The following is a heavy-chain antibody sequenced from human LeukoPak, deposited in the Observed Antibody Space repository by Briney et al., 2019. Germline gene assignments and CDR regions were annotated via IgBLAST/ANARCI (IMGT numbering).Heavy chain of an antibody. V-gene: IGHV3-30*18. CDR3: AKTFSSGYFDY. CDR1: GFTFSSYG. J-gene: IGHJ4*02. D-gene: IGHD3-22*01. CDR2: ISYDGSNK. Sequence: GGSLRLSCAASGFTFSSYGMHWVRQAPGKGLEWVAVISYDGSNKYYADSVKGRFTISRDNSKNTLYLQMNSLRAEDTAVYYCAKTFSSGYFDYWGQGTLVTVSS.